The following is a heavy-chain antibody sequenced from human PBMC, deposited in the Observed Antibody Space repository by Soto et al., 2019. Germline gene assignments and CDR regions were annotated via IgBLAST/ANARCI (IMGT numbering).Heavy chain of an antibody. V-gene: IGHV4-39*01. J-gene: IGHJ4*01. D-gene: IGHD6-13*01. CDR1: GGSCRGYY. CDR3: PRHEGVAADDRPLAY. Sequence: SEPMCLTNAVVGGSCRGYYGGCISKTTGKGLEWIGSIYYSGSTHYNPSLKSRVTMSVDTSTNQFSLKLNSVTAADTAVYYCPRHEGVAADDRPLAYWGHGTLVTVSS. CDR2: IYYSGST.